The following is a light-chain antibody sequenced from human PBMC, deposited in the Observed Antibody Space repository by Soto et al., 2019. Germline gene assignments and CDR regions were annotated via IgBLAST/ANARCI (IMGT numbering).Light chain of an antibody. V-gene: IGKV3D-15*01. J-gene: IGKJ2*01. Sequence: EIVMTQSPATLSVSPGERATLSCRASQSVSTNLAWYQQKPGQAPRLLIYGASTRATGIPARFSGSGSGTGVTLTNSSLQSEDFAVYYCQQYNNWYTFGQRTQLEIK. CDR2: GAS. CDR3: QQYNNWYT. CDR1: QSVSTN.